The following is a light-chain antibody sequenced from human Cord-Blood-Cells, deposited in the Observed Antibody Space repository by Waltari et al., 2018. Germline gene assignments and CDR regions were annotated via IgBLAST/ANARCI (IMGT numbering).Light chain of an antibody. CDR2: GKN. V-gene: IGLV3-19*01. Sequence: SSELTHDPAVSVALGQTVRILCQGDSLRSYYASWYQQKPGQAPVLVIYGKNNRPSGIPDRFSGSSSGNTASLTITGAQAEDEADYYCNSRDSSGNHVVFGGGTKLTVL. CDR1: SLRSYY. CDR3: NSRDSSGNHVV. J-gene: IGLJ2*01.